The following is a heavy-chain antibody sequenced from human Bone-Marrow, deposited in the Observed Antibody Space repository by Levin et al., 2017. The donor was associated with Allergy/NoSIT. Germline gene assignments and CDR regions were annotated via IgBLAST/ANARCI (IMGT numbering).Heavy chain of an antibody. Sequence: SETLSLTCTVSGGSISSSSYYWGWIRQPPGKGLEWIGSIYYSGSTYYNPSLKSRVTISVDTSKNQFSLKLSSVTAADTAVYYCARHVEGATIGRFDPWGQGTLVTVSS. V-gene: IGHV4-39*01. J-gene: IGHJ5*02. CDR1: GGSISSSSYY. D-gene: IGHD1-26*01. CDR2: IYYSGST. CDR3: ARHVEGATIGRFDP.